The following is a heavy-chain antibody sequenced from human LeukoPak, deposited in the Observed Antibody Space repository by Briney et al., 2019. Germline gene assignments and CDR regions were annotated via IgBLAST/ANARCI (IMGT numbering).Heavy chain of an antibody. Sequence: GGSLRLSCAASGFSFSDHYMAWIRQAPGKGLEWVSYVSGSGNTIYHADSVKGRFTISRDTAKNSVHLQMNSLRVDDTAVYYCARGPDYYYDSSGSFDYWGQGTLDTVSS. D-gene: IGHD3-22*01. J-gene: IGHJ4*02. V-gene: IGHV3-11*01. CDR2: VSGSGNTI. CDR3: ARGPDYYYDSSGSFDY. CDR1: GFSFSDHY.